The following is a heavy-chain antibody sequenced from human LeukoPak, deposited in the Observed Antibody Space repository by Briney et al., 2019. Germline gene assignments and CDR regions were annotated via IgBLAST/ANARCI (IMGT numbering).Heavy chain of an antibody. D-gene: IGHD6-6*01. Sequence: GGSLRLSCAASGFTFDNYAINWVRQAPGKGLEWVSSITGSGDRTYYADSVKGRFTISRDNSKNTLYLQMNSLRAEDTAVYYCASSSSSSPFDYWGQGTLVTVSS. CDR3: ASSSSSSPFDY. CDR2: ITGSGDRT. J-gene: IGHJ4*02. V-gene: IGHV3-23*01. CDR1: GFTFDNYA.